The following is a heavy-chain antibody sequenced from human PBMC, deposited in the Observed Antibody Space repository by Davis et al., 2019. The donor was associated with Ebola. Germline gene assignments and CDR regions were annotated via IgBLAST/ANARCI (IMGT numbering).Heavy chain of an antibody. Sequence: GSLRLSCAASGFNFSSYGMHWVRQAPGQGLEWVAVIWYDGSNKYYADSVKGRFTISRDNAKNSLYLQMNSLRAEDTAVYYCARALAPGYYYGMDVWGQGTTVTVSS. CDR1: GFNFSSYG. CDR2: IWYDGSNK. V-gene: IGHV3-33*01. D-gene: IGHD3-10*01. CDR3: ARALAPGYYYGMDV. J-gene: IGHJ6*02.